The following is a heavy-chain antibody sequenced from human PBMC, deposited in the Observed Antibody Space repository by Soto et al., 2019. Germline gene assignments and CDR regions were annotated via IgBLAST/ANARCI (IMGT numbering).Heavy chain of an antibody. CDR1: GFTFSSYA. V-gene: IGHV3-30-3*01. D-gene: IGHD2-15*01. CDR2: ISYDGSNK. J-gene: IGHJ4*02. Sequence: PGGSLRLSCAASGFTFSSYAMHWVRQAPCKGLEWVALISYDGSNKYYADSVKGRFTISRDNSKNTLYLQMNSLRAEDTAVYYCARDSCSGGSCYSPRGRFRPNYFDYWGQGTLVTVSS. CDR3: ARDSCSGGSCYSPRGRFRPNYFDY.